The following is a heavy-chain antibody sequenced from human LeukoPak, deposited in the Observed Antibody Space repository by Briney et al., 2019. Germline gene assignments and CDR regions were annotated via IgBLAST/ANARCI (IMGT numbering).Heavy chain of an antibody. D-gene: IGHD3-22*01. CDR3: ARDQGYYESSGFGYYYYMDV. J-gene: IGHJ6*03. V-gene: IGHV1-2*02. Sequence: ASVKVSCKASGYTFTGYYMHWVRQAPGQGLEWMGWINPNSGGTNYAQKFQGRVTMTRDTSISTAYMELSRLRSDDTAVYYCARDQGYYESSGFGYYYYMDVWGKGTTVTVSS. CDR1: GYTFTGYY. CDR2: INPNSGGT.